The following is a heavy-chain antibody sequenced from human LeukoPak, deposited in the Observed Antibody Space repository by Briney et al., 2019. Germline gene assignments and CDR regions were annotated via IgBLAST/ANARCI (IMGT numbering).Heavy chain of an antibody. V-gene: IGHV4-34*01. CDR2: INHSGST. J-gene: IGHJ4*02. Sequence: PSEALSLTCAVYGGSFSGYYWSWIRQPPGKGLEWIGEINHSGSTNYNPSLKSRVTISVDTSKNQFSLKLSSVTAADTAVYYCARALRYDDSSPHYYFHYWGQGTLVTVSS. CDR1: GGSFSGYY. CDR3: ARALRYDDSSPHYYFHY. D-gene: IGHD3-22*01.